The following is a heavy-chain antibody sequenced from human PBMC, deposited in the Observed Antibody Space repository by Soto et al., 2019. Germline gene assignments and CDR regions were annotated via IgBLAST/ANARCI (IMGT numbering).Heavy chain of an antibody. CDR2: ISYDGSNK. V-gene: IGHV3-30*18. J-gene: IGHJ6*02. CDR1: GFTFSSYG. CDR3: AKNLQNGDFWSGYYTWGGYYYYGMDV. Sequence: QVQLVESGGGVVQPGRSLRLSCAASGFTFSSYGMHWVRQAPGKGLEWVAVISYDGSNKYYADSVKGRFTISRDNSKNTLYLQMNSLRAEDTAVYYCAKNLQNGDFWSGYYTWGGYYYYGMDVWGQGTTVTVSS. D-gene: IGHD3-3*01.